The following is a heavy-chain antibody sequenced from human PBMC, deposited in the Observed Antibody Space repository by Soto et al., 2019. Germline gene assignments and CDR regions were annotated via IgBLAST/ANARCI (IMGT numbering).Heavy chain of an antibody. CDR1: GGAISSYY. V-gene: IGHV4-59*01. CDR3: ARGVTVAVWGGGWFDP. Sequence: QVQLQESGPGLVKPSETLSLTCTVSGGAISSYYWNWIRQPPGKGLEWIGYIYYSGSTNDNPYNPPPNSVVPTSIDTSKNPFSLTLTSVTAADTAVYYCARGVTVAVWGGGWFDPWGQGNLVTVSS. D-gene: IGHD6-19*01. CDR2: IYYSGST. J-gene: IGHJ5*02.